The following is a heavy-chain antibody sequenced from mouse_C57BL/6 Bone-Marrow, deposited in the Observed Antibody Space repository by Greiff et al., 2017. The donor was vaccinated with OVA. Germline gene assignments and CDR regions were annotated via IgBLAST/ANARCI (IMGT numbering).Heavy chain of an antibody. CDR1: GYTFTSYW. CDR2: IYPGSGST. V-gene: IGHV1-55*01. CDR3: ARRYYGSSWYFDV. Sequence: QVQLQQPGAELVKPGASVKMSCKASGYTFTSYWITWVKQRPGQGLEWIGEIYPGSGSTNYNEKFKSKATLTVDTSSSTAYMQLSSLTSEDSAVXYCARRYYGSSWYFDVWGTGTTVTVSS. J-gene: IGHJ1*03. D-gene: IGHD1-1*01.